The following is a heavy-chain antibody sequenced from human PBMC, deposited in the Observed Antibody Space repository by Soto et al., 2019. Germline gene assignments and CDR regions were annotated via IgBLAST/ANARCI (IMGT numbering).Heavy chain of an antibody. CDR3: ARGSSSRYPYYYGMDV. D-gene: IGHD6-13*01. J-gene: IGHJ6*02. V-gene: IGHV1-69*13. CDR1: GGTFSSYA. Sequence: ASVKVPCKASGGTFSSYAISWVRQAPGQGLEWMGGIIPIFGTANYAQKFQGRVTITADESTSTAYMELSSLRSEDTAVYYCARGSSSRYPYYYGMDVWGQGTTVTVSS. CDR2: IIPIFGTA.